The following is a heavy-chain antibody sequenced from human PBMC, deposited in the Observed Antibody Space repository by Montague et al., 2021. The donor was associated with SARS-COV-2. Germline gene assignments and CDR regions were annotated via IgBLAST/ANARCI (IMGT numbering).Heavy chain of an antibody. CDR1: GFTFSNYA. CDR3: AKDPHYDFWSGYYFGY. CDR2: IYSGVSST. Sequence: SLRLSCAASGFTFSNYAMSWVRQAPGKGLEWVSVIYSGVSSTYXXXSXXXRFTISRDNSKNTLYLQLNSLRAEGTAVYYCAKDPHYDFWSGYYFGYWGQGTLVTVSS. V-gene: IGHV3-23*03. D-gene: IGHD3-3*01. J-gene: IGHJ4*02.